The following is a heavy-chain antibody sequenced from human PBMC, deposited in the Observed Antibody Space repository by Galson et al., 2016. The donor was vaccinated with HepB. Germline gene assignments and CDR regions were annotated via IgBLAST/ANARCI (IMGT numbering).Heavy chain of an antibody. V-gene: IGHV3-21*01. CDR2: ISSSSYI. Sequence: SLRLSCATSGFTFSSYAMSWVRQAPGKGLEWVPSISSSSYIYYADSVKGRFTISRDNAKNSLYLQMNSLRAEDTAVYYCARGDIVGAIFDYWGQGILVTVSS. CDR3: ARGDIVGAIFDY. D-gene: IGHD1-26*01. CDR1: GFTFSSYA. J-gene: IGHJ4*02.